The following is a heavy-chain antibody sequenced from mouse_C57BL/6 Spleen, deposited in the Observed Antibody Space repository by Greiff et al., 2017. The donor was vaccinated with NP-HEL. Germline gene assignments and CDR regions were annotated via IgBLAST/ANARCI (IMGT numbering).Heavy chain of an antibody. CDR2: INPSTGGT. D-gene: IGHD2-1*01. V-gene: IGHV1-42*01. CDR1: GYSFTGYY. J-gene: IGHJ3*01. CDR3: ASPLYYGSSAWFAY. Sequence: EVQLQQSGPELVKPGASVKISCKASGYSFTGYYMNWVKQSPEKSLEWIGEINPSTGGTTYNQKFKAKATLTVDKSSSTSYMQLKSLTSADSAVYYCASPLYYGSSAWFAYWGQGTLVTVSA.